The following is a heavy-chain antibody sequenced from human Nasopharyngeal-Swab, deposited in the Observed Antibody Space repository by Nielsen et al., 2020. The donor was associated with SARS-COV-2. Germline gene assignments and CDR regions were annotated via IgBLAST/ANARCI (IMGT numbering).Heavy chain of an antibody. J-gene: IGHJ6*03. CDR3: AKADRGGSYFSQYYYYMDV. V-gene: IGHV3-30*18. D-gene: IGHD1-26*01. CDR2: ISYDGGDK. Sequence: AGSLTLSCATSGLTFSSYAMHWVRQAPGNGLEWVAVISYDGGDKFYAVSVKGRFSISRDTSKSTVYLQMNSLRAEDTALYYCAKADRGGSYFSQYYYYMDVWGTGTTVTVSS. CDR1: GLTFSSYA.